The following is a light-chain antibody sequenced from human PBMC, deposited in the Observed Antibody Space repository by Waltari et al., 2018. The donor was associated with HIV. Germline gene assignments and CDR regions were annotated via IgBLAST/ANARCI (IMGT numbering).Light chain of an antibody. V-gene: IGLV1-40*01. Sequence: QSVLTQPPSVSGAPGQRVSIPCPGTTFNIGAGHDVHWYQHLPGTAPKLLIFGNNKRPSGVPDRFSWSKSGSSASLAMTGLQAEDEADYYCQSYDNRLRGVFGGGTKVTVL. J-gene: IGLJ3*02. CDR1: TFNIGAGHD. CDR2: GNN. CDR3: QSYDNRLRGV.